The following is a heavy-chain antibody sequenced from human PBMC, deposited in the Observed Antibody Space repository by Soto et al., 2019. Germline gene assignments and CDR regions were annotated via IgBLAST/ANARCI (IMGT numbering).Heavy chain of an antibody. J-gene: IGHJ6*02. Sequence: PSETLSLTCTVSGGSISSYYWSWIRQPPGKGLEWIGYIYYSGSTNYNPSLKSRVTISVDTSKNQFSLKLSSVTAADTAVYYCARVGPYSSSWYLGHYYYYYGMYVWGQGTTVTVSS. CDR3: ARVGPYSSSWYLGHYYYYYGMYV. D-gene: IGHD6-13*01. V-gene: IGHV4-59*01. CDR1: GGSISSYY. CDR2: IYYSGST.